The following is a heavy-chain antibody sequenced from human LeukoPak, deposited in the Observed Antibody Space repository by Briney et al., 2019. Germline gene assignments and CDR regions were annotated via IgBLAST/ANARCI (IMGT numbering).Heavy chain of an antibody. J-gene: IGHJ6*02. CDR1: GYTFTGYY. Sequence: ASVKVSCKASGYTFTGYYMHWVRQAPGQGLEWMGRINPNSGGTNYAQKFQGRVTMTRDTSISTAYMELSRLRSDDTAVYYCARAKGYYDSSGYYYYYGMDVWGQGTTVTVSS. V-gene: IGHV1-2*06. CDR3: ARAKGYYDSSGYYYYYGMDV. CDR2: INPNSGGT. D-gene: IGHD3-22*01.